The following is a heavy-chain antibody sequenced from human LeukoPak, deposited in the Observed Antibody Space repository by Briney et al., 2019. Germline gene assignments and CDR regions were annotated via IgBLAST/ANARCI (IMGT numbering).Heavy chain of an antibody. CDR1: GFIFSDC. V-gene: IGHV3-48*04. D-gene: IGHD1-1*01. Sequence: GGSLRLSCAVSGFIFSDCMNWVRQAPGKGLEWISYIGLSSGRTMYADSVKGRFTISGDNAKNSLYLQMNSLRVEDTAVYFCARDHNYAFDNWGQGILVTVSS. CDR3: ARDHNYAFDN. J-gene: IGHJ4*02. CDR2: IGLSSGRT.